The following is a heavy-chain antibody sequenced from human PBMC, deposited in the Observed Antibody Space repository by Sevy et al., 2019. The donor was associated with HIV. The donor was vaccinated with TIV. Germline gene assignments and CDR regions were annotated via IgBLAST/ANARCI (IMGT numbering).Heavy chain of an antibody. V-gene: IGHV3-53*01. CDR3: ARGEIAAAGSNYFDY. D-gene: IGHD6-13*01. CDR2: IYSGGST. Sequence: GGSLRLSCAASGFTFSNAWMSWVRQAPGKGLEWVSVIYSGGSTYYADSVKGRFTISRDNSKNTLYLQMNSLRAEDTAVYYCARGEIAAAGSNYFDYWGQGTLVTVSS. J-gene: IGHJ4*02. CDR1: GFTFSNAW.